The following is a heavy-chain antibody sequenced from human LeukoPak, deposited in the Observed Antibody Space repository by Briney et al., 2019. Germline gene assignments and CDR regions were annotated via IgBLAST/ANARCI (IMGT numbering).Heavy chain of an antibody. Sequence: GGSLRLSCAASGFTFSTYWMHWVRQAPGKGLVWVSRINSDGSRTTYADSVKGRFTISRDNAKNTLYLQMNSLRTEDTAVYHCARPETQYSSGLDGFDIWGQGTMVTVSS. D-gene: IGHD6-19*01. J-gene: IGHJ3*02. V-gene: IGHV3-74*01. CDR3: ARPETQYSSGLDGFDI. CDR1: GFTFSTYW. CDR2: INSDGSRT.